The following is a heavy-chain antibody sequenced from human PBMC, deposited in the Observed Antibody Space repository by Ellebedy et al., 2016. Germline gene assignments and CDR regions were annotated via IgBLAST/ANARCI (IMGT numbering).Heavy chain of an antibody. V-gene: IGHV3-23*01. CDR2: IGAGSSVK. CDR1: GFTFSAYW. CDR3: AKDLPASGTDAFDI. Sequence: GGSLRLSCAASGFTFSAYWMSWVRQAPGKGLEWVSTIGAGSSVKYYADSVKGRFSISRDNSENTLYLQVNSLRVEDTAIYYCAKDLPASGTDAFDIWGQGTMVTVSP. D-gene: IGHD3-10*01. J-gene: IGHJ3*02.